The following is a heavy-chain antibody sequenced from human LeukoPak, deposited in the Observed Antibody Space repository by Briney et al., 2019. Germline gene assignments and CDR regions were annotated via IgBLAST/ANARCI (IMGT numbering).Heavy chain of an antibody. CDR2: IYTSGST. Sequence: SETLSLTCTVSGGSISSYYWSWIRQPAGKGLEWIGRIYTSGSTNYNPSLKSRVTMSVDMSKNQFSLKLSSVTAADTAVYYCARGSHSGDNDRLDYWGQGTLVTVSS. CDR3: ARGSHSGDNDRLDY. CDR1: GGSISSYY. V-gene: IGHV4-4*07. D-gene: IGHD3-10*01. J-gene: IGHJ4*02.